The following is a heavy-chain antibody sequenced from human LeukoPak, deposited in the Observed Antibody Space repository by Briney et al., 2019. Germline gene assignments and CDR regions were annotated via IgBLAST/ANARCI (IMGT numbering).Heavy chain of an antibody. CDR1: GFTFSSYG. CDR2: IRYDGSNK. Sequence: PGGSLRLSCAASGFTFSSYGMHWVRQAPGKGLEWVAFIRYDGSNKYYADSVKGRFTISRDNSKNTLYLQMNSLRAEDTAVYYCAREEVRGVILYNWFDPWGQGTLVTVSS. J-gene: IGHJ5*02. CDR3: AREEVRGVILYNWFDP. D-gene: IGHD3-10*01. V-gene: IGHV3-30*02.